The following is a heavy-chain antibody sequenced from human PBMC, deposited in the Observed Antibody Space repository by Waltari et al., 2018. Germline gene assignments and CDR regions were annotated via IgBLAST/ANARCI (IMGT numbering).Heavy chain of an antibody. CDR1: GYTFTSYA. D-gene: IGHD5-12*01. Sequence: QVQLVQSGAEVKKPGASVKVSCKASGYTFTSYAMHWVRQAPGQRLEWMGWINAGNGNTKYSQKFQGRVTMTEDTSTDTAYMELSSLRSEDTAVYYCASRWLRAYYYYGMDVWGQGTTVTVSS. J-gene: IGHJ6*02. V-gene: IGHV1-3*01. CDR2: INAGNGNT. CDR3: ASRWLRAYYYYGMDV.